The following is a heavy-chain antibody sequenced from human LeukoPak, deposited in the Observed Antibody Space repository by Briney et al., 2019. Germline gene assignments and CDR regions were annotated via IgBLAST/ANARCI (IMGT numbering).Heavy chain of an antibody. V-gene: IGHV3-74*01. CDR2: INNDGSTT. D-gene: IGHD4-23*01. CDR3: AREDLSVAGHDY. J-gene: IGHJ4*02. CDR1: GFTFSSYW. Sequence: GGSLRLSCAASGFTFSSYWMHWVRQAPGKGLVWVSHINNDGSTTSYADSVKGRFTISRDNAKNSLYLQMNSLRAEDTAVYYCAREDLSVAGHDYWGQGTLVTVSS.